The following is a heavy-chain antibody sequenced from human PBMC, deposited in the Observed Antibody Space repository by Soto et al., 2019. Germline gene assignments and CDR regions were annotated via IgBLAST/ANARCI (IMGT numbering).Heavy chain of an antibody. Sequence: PSETLPLTCAVSGYSISSGYYWGWIRQPPGKGLEWIGSIYHSGSTYNNPSLKSRVTISVDTSKNQFSLKLSSVTAADTAVYYCARVGGYGMDVWGQGTTVTVSS. CDR2: IYHSGST. J-gene: IGHJ6*02. CDR1: GYSISSGYY. V-gene: IGHV4-38-2*01. D-gene: IGHD3-10*01. CDR3: ARVGGYGMDV.